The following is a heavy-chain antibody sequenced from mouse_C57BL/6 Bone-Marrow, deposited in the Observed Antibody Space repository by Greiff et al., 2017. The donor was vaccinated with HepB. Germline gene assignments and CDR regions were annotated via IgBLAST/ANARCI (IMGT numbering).Heavy chain of an antibody. D-gene: IGHD1-1*01. CDR3: ARSYFGSSQSFDY. V-gene: IGHV5-17*02. CDR2: ISSASSSI. J-gene: IGHJ2*01. CDR1: GFTFSSFG. Sequence: EVQLVESGGGLVQPGGSRKLSCAASGFTFSSFGLHWVRQAPDKGLEWVAYISSASSSIYSADTVKGRFTISRDNPKNTLFLQMTSLRSEDTAMYYCARSYFGSSQSFDYWGQGTTLTVSS.